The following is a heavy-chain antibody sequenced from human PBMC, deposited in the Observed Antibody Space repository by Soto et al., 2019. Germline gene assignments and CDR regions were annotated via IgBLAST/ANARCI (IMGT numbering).Heavy chain of an antibody. CDR2: ISYDGSNK. CDR1: GFTFSSYG. J-gene: IGHJ5*02. CDR3: AKDQTIFGVVNSSPRT. Sequence: SLRLSCAASGFTFSSYGMHWVRQAPGKGLEWVAVISYDGSNKYYADSVKGRFTISRYNSKNTLYLQMNSLRAEDTAVYYCAKDQTIFGVVNSSPRTWGQGTLVTVSS. D-gene: IGHD3-3*01. V-gene: IGHV3-30*18.